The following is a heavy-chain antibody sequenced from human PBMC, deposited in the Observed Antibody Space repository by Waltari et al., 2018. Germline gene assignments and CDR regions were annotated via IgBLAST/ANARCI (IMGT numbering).Heavy chain of an antibody. CDR1: GFICSNYW. CDR2: INSDSSRT. V-gene: IGHV3-74*01. Sequence: EGQVVESGGGLVQPGGSLRWSCAASGFICSNYWVHWVRQAPGEGLAWVSSINSDSSRTSYADSVKGRFTISRDNAKNMLYLQMNSLRVEDTAVYYCASHGDYDAFDMWGQGTMVTVSS. CDR3: ASHGDYDAFDM. D-gene: IGHD4-17*01. J-gene: IGHJ3*02.